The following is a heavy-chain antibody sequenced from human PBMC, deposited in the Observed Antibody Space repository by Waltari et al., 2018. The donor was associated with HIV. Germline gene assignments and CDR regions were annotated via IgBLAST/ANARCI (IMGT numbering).Heavy chain of an antibody. CDR3: ARDLQRDYYYRGLDV. V-gene: IGHV4-38-2*02. CDR1: GVSIGNDYY. D-gene: IGHD2-2*01. Sequence: QLQLQESGPGLVQPPETLSLTCAVPGVSIGNDYYRGWLRLSPGKGLEWIGTVSYSGRAYSNPSFRSRVTISVDTSKNHFSLNLRSVTAADTAIYYCARDLQRDYYYRGLDVWGPGTPVTVSS. CDR2: VSYSGRA. J-gene: IGHJ6*02.